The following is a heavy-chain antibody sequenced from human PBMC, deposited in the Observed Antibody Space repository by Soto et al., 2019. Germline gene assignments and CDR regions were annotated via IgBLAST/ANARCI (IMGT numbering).Heavy chain of an antibody. D-gene: IGHD1-1*01. J-gene: IGHJ4*02. CDR1: ESTFGSYA. Sequence: PGGSLRLSCVGSESTFGSYAIHWVRQAPGKGLEWVAAISHDGADKKYADSVKGRFTISRDNSKNTVFLQMDSLRTEDTAVYYCARDIYSATHNWGHYWGQGTLVTVSS. CDR2: ISHDGADK. CDR3: ARDIYSATHNWGHY. V-gene: IGHV3-30*04.